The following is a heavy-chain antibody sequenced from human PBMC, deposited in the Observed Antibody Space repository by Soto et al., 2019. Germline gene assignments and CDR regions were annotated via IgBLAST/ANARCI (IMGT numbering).Heavy chain of an antibody. CDR2: IYYSGST. CDR3: AREGGYCSGGGCYRTPH. CDR1: GCSITSGGYY. J-gene: IGHJ4*02. D-gene: IGHD2-15*01. Sequence: QVQLQESGPGLVKPSQTLSLTCTVSGCSITSGGYYWNWICQHPGKGLEWIGYIYYSGSTYYIPSLKRRVTISTDTSTNQLSLTLSSVTAADTAVYYCAREGGYCSGGGCYRTPHWGQGTLVTVS. V-gene: IGHV4-31*03.